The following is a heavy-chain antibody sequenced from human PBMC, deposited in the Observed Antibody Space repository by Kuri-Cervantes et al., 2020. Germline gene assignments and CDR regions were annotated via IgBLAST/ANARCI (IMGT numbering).Heavy chain of an antibody. V-gene: IGHV1-2*02. CDR1: GYTFTGYY. J-gene: IGHJ6*02. CDR3: ARILTGTTASYYYGMEV. CDR2: INPNSGGT. Sequence: ASVKVSCKASGYTFTGYYMHWVRQAPGQGLEWMGWINPNSGGTNYAQKFQGRVTMTRDTSISTAYMELSRLRSDDTAVYYCARILTGTTASYYYGMEVWGQGTTVTVSS. D-gene: IGHD1-20*01.